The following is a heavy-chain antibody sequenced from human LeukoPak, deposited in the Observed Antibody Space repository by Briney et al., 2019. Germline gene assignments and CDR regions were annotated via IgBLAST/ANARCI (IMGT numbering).Heavy chain of an antibody. D-gene: IGHD6-6*01. CDR1: GFTFSSYA. V-gene: IGHV3-23*01. J-gene: IGHJ2*01. CDR2: ISGSGGST. CDR3: ARSREYYFEV. Sequence: PGGSLRLSCAASGFTFSSYAMSWVRQAPGKGLEWVSAISGSGGSTYYADSVKGRFTISRDNAKNSLYLQMDSLRAEDTALYYCARSREYYFEVWGRGTPVTVSS.